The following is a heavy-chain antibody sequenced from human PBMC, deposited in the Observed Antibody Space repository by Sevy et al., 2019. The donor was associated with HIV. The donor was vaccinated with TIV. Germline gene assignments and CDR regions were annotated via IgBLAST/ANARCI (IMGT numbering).Heavy chain of an antibody. J-gene: IGHJ4*02. CDR1: GFTFSSYW. CDR3: ARDKDYGPFDY. D-gene: IGHD4-17*01. Sequence: GGSLRLSCAASGFTFSSYWMSWVRQAPGKGLEWVANINQDGRKKNYVDSVKGRFTISRDNAKNSLYLQMNSLRAEDTAVYYCARDKDYGPFDYWGQGTLVTVSS. CDR2: INQDGRKK. V-gene: IGHV3-7*01.